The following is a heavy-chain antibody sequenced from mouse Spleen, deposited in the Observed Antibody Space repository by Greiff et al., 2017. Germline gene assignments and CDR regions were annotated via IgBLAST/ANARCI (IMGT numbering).Heavy chain of an antibody. J-gene: IGHJ4*01. CDR2: INYDGSST. V-gene: IGHV5-16*01. CDR3: ARGGGYYGNYVAMDY. CDR1: GFTFSDYY. Sequence: EVKVVESEGGLVQPGSSMKLSCTASGFTFSDYYMAWVRQVPEKGLEWVANINYDGSSTYYLDSLKSRFIISRDNAKNILYLQMSSLKSEDTATYYCARGGGYYGNYVAMDYWGQGTSVTVSS. D-gene: IGHD2-1*01.